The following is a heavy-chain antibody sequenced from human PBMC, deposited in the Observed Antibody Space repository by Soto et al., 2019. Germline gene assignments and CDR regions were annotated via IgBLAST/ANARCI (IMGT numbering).Heavy chain of an antibody. D-gene: IGHD3-22*01. V-gene: IGHV3-48*02. Sequence: GGSLRLSCAASGFTFSSYSMNWVRQAPGKGLEWVSYISSSSSTIYYADSVKGRFTISRDNAKNSLYLQMNSLRDEDTAVYYCARDRAGYYDSSGYYPSNFDYWGQGTLVTVSS. CDR2: ISSSSSTI. CDR3: ARDRAGYYDSSGYYPSNFDY. CDR1: GFTFSSYS. J-gene: IGHJ4*02.